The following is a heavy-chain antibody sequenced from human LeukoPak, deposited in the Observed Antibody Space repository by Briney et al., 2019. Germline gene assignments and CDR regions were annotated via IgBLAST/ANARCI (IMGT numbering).Heavy chain of an antibody. CDR2: VGGADGQI. V-gene: IGHV3-48*03. D-gene: IGHD5-12*01. CDR3: ARWGHSDYNSFPTKFDY. Sequence: GGSLRLSCAASGFTFSSFQMTWVRQAPGKGLEWIAYVGGADGQIFYADSVKGRFTISRGNAKNSLYLQMSSLRAEDTAMYYCARWGHSDYNSFPTKFDYWGQGTLVTVSS. J-gene: IGHJ4*02. CDR1: GFTFSSFQ.